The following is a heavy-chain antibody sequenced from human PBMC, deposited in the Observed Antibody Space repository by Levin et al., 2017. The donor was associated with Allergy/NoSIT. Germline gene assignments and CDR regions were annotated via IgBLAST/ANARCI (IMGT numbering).Heavy chain of an antibody. V-gene: IGHV1-18*01. CDR3: ARGRITIFGVVIITSDYYYAMDV. Sequence: ASVKVSCKASGYTFNRYGINWVRQAPGQGLEWMGWISAYNGNANYAQKFLGRVTMTTETSTSTAYMELRSLRSDDTAVYYCARGRITIFGVVIITSDYYYAMDVWGQGTTVTVSS. J-gene: IGHJ6*02. D-gene: IGHD3-3*01. CDR1: GYTFNRYG. CDR2: ISAYNGNA.